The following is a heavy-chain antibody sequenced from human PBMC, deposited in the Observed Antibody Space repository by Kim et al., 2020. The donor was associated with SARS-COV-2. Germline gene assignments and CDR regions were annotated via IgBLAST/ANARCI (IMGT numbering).Heavy chain of an antibody. J-gene: IGHJ5*02. D-gene: IGHD1-26*01. V-gene: IGHV4-61*01. CDR2: IYYSGST. CDR1: GGSVSSGSYY. Sequence: SETLSLTCTVSGGSVSSGSYYWNWIRQPPGKGLEWIGCIYYSGSTNYNPSLRSRVTIAVDTSKNQFSLKLSSVTAADTSVYYWARITGNYYRWFDPWGQG. CDR3: ARITGNYYRWFDP.